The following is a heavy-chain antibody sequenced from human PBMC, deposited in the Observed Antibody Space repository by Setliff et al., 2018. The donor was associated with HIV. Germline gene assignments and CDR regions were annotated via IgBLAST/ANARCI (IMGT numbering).Heavy chain of an antibody. CDR2: IGGSGGGT. J-gene: IGHJ6*03. CDR3: AKGSGKITIYYYYMDV. D-gene: IGHD3-3*01. Sequence: PGGSLRLSCAASGFTFSSYAMRWVRQAPGKGLEWVSGIGGSGGGTYYADSVKGRFTISRDNSKNTLYLQMNSLRADDTAVYYCAKGSGKITIYYYYMDVWGKGTTVTVSS. V-gene: IGHV3-23*01. CDR1: GFTFSSYA.